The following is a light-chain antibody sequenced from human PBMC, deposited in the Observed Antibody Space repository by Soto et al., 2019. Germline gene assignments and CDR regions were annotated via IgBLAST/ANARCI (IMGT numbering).Light chain of an antibody. J-gene: IGKJ3*01. CDR1: LSVSSNY. CDR3: QQYGGSPPFT. Sequence: EIVLTQSPGTLSLSPGDRATLSCRASLSVSSNYLAWYQQKPGQPPRLLIYGASSRAAGIPDRFSGSGSGTDFTLTISRLEPEDFAVYYCQQYGGSPPFTFGPGTKVDIK. CDR2: GAS. V-gene: IGKV3-20*01.